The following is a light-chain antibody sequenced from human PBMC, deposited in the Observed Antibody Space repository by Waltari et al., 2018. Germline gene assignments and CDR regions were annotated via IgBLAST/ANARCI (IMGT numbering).Light chain of an antibody. Sequence: QSALTQPASVSGTPGQSITISCSGTPSDGGTYDLASWYQQPPDEAPKLLLCEVFNRPPDTYSRFSGAKSGSTASLTISGLQPEDEADYYCCSYAGRGTYVFGSGTKVTVL. CDR1: PSDGGTYDL. CDR3: CSYAGRGTYV. CDR2: EVF. V-gene: IGLV2-23*02. J-gene: IGLJ1*01.